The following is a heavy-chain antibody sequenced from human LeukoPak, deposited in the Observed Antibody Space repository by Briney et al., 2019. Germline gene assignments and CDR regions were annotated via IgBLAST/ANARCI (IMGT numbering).Heavy chain of an antibody. Sequence: SETLSLTCAVYGGSFSGYYWSWIRQPPGKGLEWIGEINHSGSTNYNPSLKSRVTISGDTSKNQFSLKVSSVIAADTAVYYCATLPGVTQIDYWGQGILVTVSS. D-gene: IGHD2-21*02. J-gene: IGHJ4*02. CDR1: GGSFSGYY. CDR2: INHSGST. V-gene: IGHV4-34*01. CDR3: ATLPGVTQIDY.